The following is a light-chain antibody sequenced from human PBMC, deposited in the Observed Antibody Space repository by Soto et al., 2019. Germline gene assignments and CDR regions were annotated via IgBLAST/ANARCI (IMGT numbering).Light chain of an antibody. V-gene: IGKV1-5*01. CDR1: QTISSW. CDR3: QQYNTFWT. CDR2: DVS. J-gene: IGKJ1*01. Sequence: DIQITQSPSTLTSSLGCIVTITCRASQTISSWLAWYQQKPGKAPKLLIYDVSTLGSGVPSRFSGSGSGTDFTLTISRLQTDDFATYSCQQYNTFWTLGQGTKVDI.